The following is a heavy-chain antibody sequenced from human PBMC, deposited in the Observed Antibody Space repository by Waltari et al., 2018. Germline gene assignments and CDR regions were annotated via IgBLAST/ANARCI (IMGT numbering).Heavy chain of an antibody. CDR1: GFHFGRFT. Sequence: EVQLVQSGAVAAQPGGSLRLSCAASGFHFGRFTMHWVRQSPGQGLEWVSFINLFGDPNYAVSVKGRFAISRDNSKSSVYLNIHDATFEDAGLYFCAKEADYPFPHFDHWGQGALVTVSS. D-gene: IGHD4-17*01. J-gene: IGHJ4*02. V-gene: IGHV3-43*01. CDR2: INLFGDP. CDR3: AKEADYPFPHFDH.